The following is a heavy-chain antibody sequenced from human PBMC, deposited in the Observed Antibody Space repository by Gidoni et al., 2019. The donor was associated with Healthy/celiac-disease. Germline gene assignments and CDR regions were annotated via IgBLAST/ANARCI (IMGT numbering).Heavy chain of an antibody. CDR2: INHSGST. CDR3: ARGPTMVRGAT. CDR1: GGSFSGYY. Sequence: QVQLQQWGAGLLKPSETLSLTCAVYGGSFSGYYWSWIRQPPGKGLEWIGEINHSGSTNYNPSLKSRVTISVDTSKNQFSLKLSSVTAADTAVYYCARGPTMVRGATWGQGTLVTVSS. D-gene: IGHD3-10*01. V-gene: IGHV4-34*01. J-gene: IGHJ4*02.